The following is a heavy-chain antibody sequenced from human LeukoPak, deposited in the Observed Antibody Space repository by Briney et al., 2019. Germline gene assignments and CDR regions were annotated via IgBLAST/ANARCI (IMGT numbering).Heavy chain of an antibody. CDR3: ARDQDLSSSWYDSIGY. V-gene: IGHV3-21*01. CDR2: IRSSSSYI. Sequence: PGGPLRLSCAASGFTFSSYSMNWVRQAPGKGLEWVSAIRSSSSYIYYADSVKGRFTISRDNAKSSLYLQMNSLRAEDTAVYYCARDQDLSSSWYDSIGYWGQGTLVTVSS. J-gene: IGHJ4*02. CDR1: GFTFSSYS. D-gene: IGHD6-13*01.